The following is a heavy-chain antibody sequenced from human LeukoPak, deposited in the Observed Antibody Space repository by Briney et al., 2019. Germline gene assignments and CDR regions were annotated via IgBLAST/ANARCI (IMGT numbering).Heavy chain of an antibody. CDR1: GYTFTGNY. D-gene: IGHD3-22*01. J-gene: IGHJ4*02. CDR3: AREEGYYESSGYYV. Sequence: GASVKVSCKASGYTFTGNYMHWVRQAPGQGLEWMGWINPDSGGTIYAQKFQGRVTMTRDTSISTAYMELSRLRSDDTAVYYCAREEGYYESSGYYVWGQGTLVTVSS. CDR2: INPDSGGT. V-gene: IGHV1-2*02.